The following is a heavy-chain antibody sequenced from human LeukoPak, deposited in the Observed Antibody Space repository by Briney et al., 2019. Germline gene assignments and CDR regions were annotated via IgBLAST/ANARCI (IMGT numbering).Heavy chain of an antibody. CDR1: GGSISNYY. D-gene: IGHD6-13*01. CDR3: ARDRDSSTWYYSDH. V-gene: IGHV4-59*01. CDR2: IHYSGST. Sequence: SETLSLTCTVSGGSISNYYWTWIRQPPGKGLEWIAYIHYSGSTNYNPSLKSRVTLTVDTSKTQFSLNLSSVTATDTAVYYCARDRDSSTWYYSDHWGQGTLAAVSS. J-gene: IGHJ4*02.